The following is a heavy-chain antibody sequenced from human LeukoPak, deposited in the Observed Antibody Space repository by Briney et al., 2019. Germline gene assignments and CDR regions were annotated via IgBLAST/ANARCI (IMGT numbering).Heavy chain of an antibody. CDR2: ISYDGKVK. V-gene: IGHV3-30*03. Sequence: QAGRSLRLSCAASGFAFSTYGMQWVRQAPGKGLEWVAVISYDGKVKHYTDSVKGRFTISRDNAKNTLDLQMNSLRAEDTAVYYCARGGYYSNTPLDFWGQGTLVTVSS. CDR3: ARGGYYSNTPLDF. D-gene: IGHD4-11*01. J-gene: IGHJ4*02. CDR1: GFAFSTYG.